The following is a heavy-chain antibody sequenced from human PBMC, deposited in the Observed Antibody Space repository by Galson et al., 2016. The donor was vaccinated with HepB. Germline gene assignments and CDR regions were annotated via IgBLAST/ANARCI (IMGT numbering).Heavy chain of an antibody. V-gene: IGHV3-53*01. D-gene: IGHD1-26*01. Sequence: SLRLSCAASGFSLSSNYMSWIRQTPGQGLEWIPVLYSSGSTYYADSVKGRFTISRDNSKNTLYLQMDSLRGNDTAIYYCARDGESGSYDVWGQGTLVSVSS. J-gene: IGHJ4*02. CDR2: LYSSGST. CDR1: GFSLSSNY. CDR3: ARDGESGSYDV.